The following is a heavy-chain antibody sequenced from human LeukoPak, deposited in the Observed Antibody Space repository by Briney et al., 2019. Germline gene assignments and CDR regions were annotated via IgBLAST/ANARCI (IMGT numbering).Heavy chain of an antibody. J-gene: IGHJ4*02. CDR2: ISGSGGST. Sequence: GGSLRLSCAASGFTFSSYAMSWVRQAPGKGLEWVSAISGSGGSTYYADPVKGRFTISRDNSKNTLYLQMNSLRAEDTAVYYCARHDPNPYYDFWSGPTGYWGQGPLVTVSS. V-gene: IGHV3-23*01. CDR1: GFTFSSYA. D-gene: IGHD3-3*01. CDR3: ARHDPNPYYDFWSGPTGY.